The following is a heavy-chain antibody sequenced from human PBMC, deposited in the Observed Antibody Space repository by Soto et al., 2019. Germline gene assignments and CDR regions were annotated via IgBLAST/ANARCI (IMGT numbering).Heavy chain of an antibody. Sequence: EVQLVESGGVVVQPGGSLRLSCAASGFTFDDYTMHWVRQAPGKGLEWVSLISWDGGSTYYADSVKGRFTISRDNSKNYLYLQMNSLRTEDTALYYCAKDMRSSSWYYFDYWGQGTLVTVSS. CDR2: ISWDGGST. CDR3: AKDMRSSSWYYFDY. J-gene: IGHJ4*02. V-gene: IGHV3-43*01. D-gene: IGHD6-13*01. CDR1: GFTFDDYT.